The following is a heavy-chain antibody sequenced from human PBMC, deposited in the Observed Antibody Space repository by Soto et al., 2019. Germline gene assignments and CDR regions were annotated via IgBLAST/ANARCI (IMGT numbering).Heavy chain of an antibody. D-gene: IGHD1-20*01. Sequence: QVQLQQWGAGLLKPSETLSLTCAVYGGSFSGYYWTWIRQPPGTGLEWIGEINHSGSTNYNPSIKSLIAISVDTSKNQFSLKLTSVTAADTALYYCARDKITGLFDYWGQGTLVTVAS. CDR1: GGSFSGYY. CDR2: INHSGST. J-gene: IGHJ4*02. V-gene: IGHV4-34*01. CDR3: ARDKITGLFDY.